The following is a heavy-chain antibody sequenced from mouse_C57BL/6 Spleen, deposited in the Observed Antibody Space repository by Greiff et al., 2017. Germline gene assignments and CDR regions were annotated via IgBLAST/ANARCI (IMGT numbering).Heavy chain of an antibody. V-gene: IGHV1-42*01. J-gene: IGHJ2*01. Sequence: VQLKQSGPELVKPGASVKISCKASGYSFTGYYMNWVKQSPEKSLEWIGEINPSTGGTTYNQKFKAKATLTVDKSSSTAYMQLKSLTSEDSAVYYCSRSGYGSCYDDYFDYWGKGTTLTVSS. CDR2: INPSTGGT. CDR3: SRSGYGSCYDDYFDY. D-gene: IGHD1-1*01. CDR1: GYSFTGYY.